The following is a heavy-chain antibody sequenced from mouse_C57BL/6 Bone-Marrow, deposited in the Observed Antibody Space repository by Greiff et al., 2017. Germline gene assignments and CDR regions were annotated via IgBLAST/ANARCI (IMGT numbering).Heavy chain of an antibody. CDR3: ARRGTTVVAVDY. J-gene: IGHJ4*01. CDR1: GFTFSDYY. CDR2: ISNGGGST. Sequence: EVQLQESGGGLVQPGGSLKLSCAASGFTFSDYYMYWVRQTPENRLEWVAYISNGGGSTYYPDTVKGRFTISRDNAKNTLYLQMSRLKSEDTAMYYCARRGTTVVAVDYWGQGTSVTVSS. D-gene: IGHD1-1*01. V-gene: IGHV5-12*01.